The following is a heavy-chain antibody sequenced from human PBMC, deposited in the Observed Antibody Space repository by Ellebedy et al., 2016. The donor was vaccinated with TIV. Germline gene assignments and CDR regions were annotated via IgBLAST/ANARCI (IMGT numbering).Heavy chain of an antibody. CDR1: GASISRSTDY. CDR2: VYSSGST. J-gene: IGHJ4*02. CDR3: ARHPNEAILDY. Sequence: MPSETLSLTCTVSGASISRSTDYWGWLRQPPGKGLEWIGSVYSSGSTHYSPSLRGRVTVSVDTSKNQFSLKLSSVTAADTAVYYCARHPNEAILDYWGQGTLVTISS. V-gene: IGHV4-39*01.